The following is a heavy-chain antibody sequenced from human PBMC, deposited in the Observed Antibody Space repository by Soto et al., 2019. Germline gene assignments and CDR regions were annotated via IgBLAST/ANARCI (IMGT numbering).Heavy chain of an antibody. CDR2: ISGSGGTT. D-gene: IGHD6-19*01. Sequence: EVQLLESGGGLVQPGGSLRLSCAASGFTFSSYAMSWVRQAPGKGLEWVSAISGSGGTTYYADSVKGRFTISRDNSKNTLYLQMNSLRVEDTAVYYWAKEHLAQGSGWYADHWGQGTLVIVSS. J-gene: IGHJ4*02. CDR3: AKEHLAQGSGWYADH. V-gene: IGHV3-23*01. CDR1: GFTFSSYA.